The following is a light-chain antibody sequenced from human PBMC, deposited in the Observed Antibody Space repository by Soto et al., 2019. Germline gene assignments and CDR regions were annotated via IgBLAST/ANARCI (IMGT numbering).Light chain of an antibody. J-gene: IGLJ2*01. CDR1: SSDVGGYNY. V-gene: IGLV2-8*01. CDR3: AAWADSLSGPHVV. CDR2: EVD. Sequence: QSVLTQPPSASGSPGQSVTISCTGTSSDVGGYNYVSWYQHHPGKAPKLIISEVDKRPSGVPDRFSGSKSGNTASLTVSGLQAEDEADYYCAAWADSLSGPHVVFGGGTKVTVL.